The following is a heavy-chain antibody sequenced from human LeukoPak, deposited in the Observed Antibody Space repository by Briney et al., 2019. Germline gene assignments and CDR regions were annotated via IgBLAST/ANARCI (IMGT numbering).Heavy chain of an antibody. CDR2: IYHSGST. J-gene: IGHJ6*02. Sequence: TSETLSLTCTVSGGSIGSYYWSWFRQPPGKGLGWIGYIYHSGSTNYNPPLKSRVTISVDTSKNQFSLKLSSVTAADTAVYYCASSGYYYYGMDVWGQGPRSPSP. V-gene: IGHV4-59*01. CDR3: ASSGYYYYGMDV. CDR1: GGSIGSYY.